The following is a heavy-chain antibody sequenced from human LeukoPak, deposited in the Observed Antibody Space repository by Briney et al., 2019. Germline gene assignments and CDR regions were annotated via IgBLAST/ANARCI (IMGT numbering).Heavy chain of an antibody. CDR3: ARHSSGWTFDP. Sequence: GESLHISCKGSGSIFTSYWISWVRQLPGKGLEWMGRIDPSDSYTNYSPSFQGHVTISADKSISTAYLQWSSLKASDTAMYYCARHSSGWTFDPWGQGTLVTVSS. CDR1: GSIFTSYW. D-gene: IGHD6-19*01. J-gene: IGHJ5*02. V-gene: IGHV5-10-1*01. CDR2: IDPSDSYT.